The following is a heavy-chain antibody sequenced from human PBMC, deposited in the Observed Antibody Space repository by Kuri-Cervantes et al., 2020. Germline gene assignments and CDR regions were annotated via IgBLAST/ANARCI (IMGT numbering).Heavy chain of an antibody. Sequence: GESLKISCAASGFTFSSYGMHWVRQAPGKGLEWVAFIRYDGSNKYYADSVKGRFTISRDNVKNSLFLQMDSLRVEDTAVYYCARDFSTVVTHFDYWGRGTLVTVSS. D-gene: IGHD4-23*01. CDR1: GFTFSSYG. CDR3: ARDFSTVVTHFDY. CDR2: IRYDGSNK. J-gene: IGHJ4*02. V-gene: IGHV3-30*02.